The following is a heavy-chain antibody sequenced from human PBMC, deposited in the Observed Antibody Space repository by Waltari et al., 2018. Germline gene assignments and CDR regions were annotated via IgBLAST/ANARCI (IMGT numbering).Heavy chain of an antibody. Sequence: QVQLVQSGAEVKKPGASVKVSCKASGYTFTSYDINWVRQATGQGLEWWGWRNHNRENTDYAHKFQGRVTMTRNTSISTAYMELSSLTSEDTAVYYCAREYCSSTSCYQNWFDTWGQGTLVTVSS. CDR3: AREYCSSTSCYQNWFDT. CDR2: RNHNRENT. V-gene: IGHV1-8*01. J-gene: IGHJ5*02. D-gene: IGHD2-2*01. CDR1: GYTFTSYD.